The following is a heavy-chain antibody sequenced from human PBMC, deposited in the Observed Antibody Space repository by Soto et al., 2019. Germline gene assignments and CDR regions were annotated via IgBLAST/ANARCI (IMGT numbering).Heavy chain of an antibody. CDR2: ISGSSSYI. Sequence: PGGSLRLSCAASGFTLSSSSMNWVRQAPGKGLEWVSSISGSSSYIYYADSVKGRFTISRDNAKNSLYLQMNSLRAEDTAVYYCARDSRGWAFDYWGQGTLVTVSS. V-gene: IGHV3-21*01. CDR3: ARDSRGWAFDY. D-gene: IGHD6-19*01. CDR1: GFTLSSSS. J-gene: IGHJ4*02.